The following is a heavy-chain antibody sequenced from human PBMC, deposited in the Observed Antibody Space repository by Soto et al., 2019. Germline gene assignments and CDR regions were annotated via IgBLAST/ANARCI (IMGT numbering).Heavy chain of an antibody. V-gene: IGHV4-34*01. J-gene: IGHJ4*02. D-gene: IGHD6-6*01. CDR2: INHSGST. CDR1: GGSFSGYY. CDR3: ARRRRSSSSVGYFDY. Sequence: SETLSLTCAVYGGSFSGYYWSWIRQPPGKGLEWIGEINHSGSTNYNPSLKSRVTISVDTSKNQFSLKLSSVTAADTAVYYCARRRRSSSSVGYFDYWGQGTLVTVSS.